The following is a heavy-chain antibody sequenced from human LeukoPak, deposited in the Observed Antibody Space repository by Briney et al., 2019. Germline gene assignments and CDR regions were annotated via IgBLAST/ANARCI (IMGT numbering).Heavy chain of an antibody. Sequence: RGCLRLSCAASGFTFTDYYMSWIPQAPGKGVGWVSYISSSGSTIYYADSVKGRLTISRDNAKNSLYLQMNSLRAEDTAVYYCASGTDLNGFDIWGQGTMVTVSS. CDR2: ISSSGSTI. CDR1: GFTFTDYY. CDR3: ASGTDLNGFDI. V-gene: IGHV3-11*01. J-gene: IGHJ3*02.